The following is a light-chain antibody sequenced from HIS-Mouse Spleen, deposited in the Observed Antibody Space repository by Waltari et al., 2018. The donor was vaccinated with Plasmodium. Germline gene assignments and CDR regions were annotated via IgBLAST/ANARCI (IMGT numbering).Light chain of an antibody. CDR2: KDS. Sequence: SYELTQPPSVSVSPGQTARITCSGDALPKQYAYWYQQKPCQAPVLVIDKDSERPSGIPERFSGSSSGTTVTLTISGVQAEDEADYYCQSADSSGTPNWVFGGGTKLTVL. J-gene: IGLJ3*02. V-gene: IGLV3-25*03. CDR3: QSADSSGTPNWV. CDR1: ALPKQY.